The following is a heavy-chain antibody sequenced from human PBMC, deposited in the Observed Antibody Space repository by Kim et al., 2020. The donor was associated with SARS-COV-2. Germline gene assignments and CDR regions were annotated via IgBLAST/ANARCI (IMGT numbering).Heavy chain of an antibody. CDR3: AKPPDKYDAFDI. D-gene: IGHD3-9*01. J-gene: IGHJ3*02. Sequence: YADSVKGRYTISRVNSKNTLYLQMNSLRAEDTAVYYCAKPPDKYDAFDIWGQGTMVTVSS. V-gene: IGHV3-23*01.